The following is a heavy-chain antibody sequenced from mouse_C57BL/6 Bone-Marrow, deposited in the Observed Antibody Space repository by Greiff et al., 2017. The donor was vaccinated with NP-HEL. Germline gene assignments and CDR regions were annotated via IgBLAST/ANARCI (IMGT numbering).Heavy chain of an antibody. Sequence: VKLQQPGAELVKPGASVKLSCKASGYTFTSYWMHWVKQRPGQGLEWIGMIHPNSGSTNYNEKFKSKATLTVDKSSSTAYMQLSSLTSEDSAVYYCARCGNYLYYFDYWGQGTTLPVSS. J-gene: IGHJ2*01. CDR2: IHPNSGST. D-gene: IGHD2-1*01. CDR1: GYTFTSYW. CDR3: ARCGNYLYYFDY. V-gene: IGHV1-64*01.